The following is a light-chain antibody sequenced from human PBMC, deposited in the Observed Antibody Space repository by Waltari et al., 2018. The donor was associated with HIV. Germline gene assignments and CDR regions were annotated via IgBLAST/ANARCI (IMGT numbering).Light chain of an antibody. J-gene: IGKJ1*01. CDR1: ESVRTY. V-gene: IGKV3-15*01. Sequence: EIVMTQSPATLPVSPGESATLSCRASESVRTYVAWYQQKPGQAPRRIMYDSSTRATGVPPRFSGSGSWTEFTLTISSLQSDDFAVYYCQQYDQWPTFGQGTIVEIK. CDR2: DSS. CDR3: QQYDQWPT.